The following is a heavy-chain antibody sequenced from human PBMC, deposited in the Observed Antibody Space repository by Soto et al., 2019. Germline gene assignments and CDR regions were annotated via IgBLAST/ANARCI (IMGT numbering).Heavy chain of an antibody. CDR1: GFTFSSYG. J-gene: IGHJ6*02. D-gene: IGHD1-1*01. V-gene: IGHV3-30*18. Sequence: HPGGSLRLSCAASGFTFSSYGMHWVRQAPGKGLEWVAVISYDGSNKYYADSVKGRFTISRDNSKNTLYLQMNSLRAEDTAVYYCAKGGNSRGRTTDYYYYGMDVWGQGTTVTVSS. CDR2: ISYDGSNK. CDR3: AKGGNSRGRTTDYYYYGMDV.